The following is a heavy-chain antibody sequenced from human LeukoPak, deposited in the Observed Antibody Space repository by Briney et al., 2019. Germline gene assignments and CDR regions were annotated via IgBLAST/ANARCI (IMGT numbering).Heavy chain of an antibody. CDR1: GLTVSSNC. CDR2: IYSGGNT. D-gene: IGHD3-22*01. V-gene: IGHV3-53*01. J-gene: IGHJ4*02. Sequence: GRSLRLSCAASGLTVSSNCMSWVRQAPGTGLEWVSFIYSGGNTYYADSVKGRFTISRDNSKNTVHLQMNSLRAEDTAMYYCARRAGDYSHPYDYWGQGTLVTVSS. CDR3: ARRAGDYSHPYDY.